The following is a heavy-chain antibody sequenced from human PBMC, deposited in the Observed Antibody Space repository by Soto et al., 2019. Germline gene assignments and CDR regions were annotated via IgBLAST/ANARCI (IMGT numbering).Heavy chain of an antibody. CDR1: GYTFTSYY. CDR2: INPSGGST. Sequence: ASVKVSCKASGYTFTSYYMHWVRQAPGQGLEWMGIINPSGGSTSYAQEFQGRVTMTRDTSTSTVYMELSSLRSEDTAVYYCARAGDIVVVVAATTGHYFDYWGQGTLVTVSS. V-gene: IGHV1-46*01. J-gene: IGHJ4*02. CDR3: ARAGDIVVVVAATTGHYFDY. D-gene: IGHD2-15*01.